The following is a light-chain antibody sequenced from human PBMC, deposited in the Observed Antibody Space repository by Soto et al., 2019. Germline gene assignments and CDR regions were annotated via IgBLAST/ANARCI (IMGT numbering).Light chain of an antibody. V-gene: IGKV1-39*01. CDR3: QQSYSTLWT. Sequence: TQSPGTLSLSPGERATLSCRASQSVSSISLAWYQQKPGKAPKLLIYAASSLQSGVPSRFSGSGSGTDFTLTISSLQPEDFATYYCQQSYSTLWTFGQGTKVEIK. CDR2: AAS. J-gene: IGKJ1*01. CDR1: QSVSSIS.